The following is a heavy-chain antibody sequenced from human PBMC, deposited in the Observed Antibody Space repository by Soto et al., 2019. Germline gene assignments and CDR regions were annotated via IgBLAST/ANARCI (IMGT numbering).Heavy chain of an antibody. CDR2: INPNSGVA. CDR1: GFTFTGYY. Sequence: QVQLVQSGAEVKRPGASVKVSCKASGFTFTGYYMHWVRQAPGQGLEWIGWINPNSGVANYAQKFHDWVTITRDTSITTAYMELSGLKSDDTAVYFCAKDDAGHPDFWGQRTLVTVSS. D-gene: IGHD6-13*01. J-gene: IGHJ4*02. V-gene: IGHV1-2*04. CDR3: AKDDAGHPDF.